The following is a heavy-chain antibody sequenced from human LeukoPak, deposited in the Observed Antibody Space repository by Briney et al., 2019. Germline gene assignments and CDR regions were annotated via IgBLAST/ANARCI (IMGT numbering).Heavy chain of an antibody. J-gene: IGHJ3*02. CDR3: ARVRYYYDSSGYWSDAFDI. CDR1: GGSISSYY. D-gene: IGHD3-22*01. CDR2: IYYSGST. V-gene: IGHV4-59*01. Sequence: ASETLSLTCTVSGGSISSYYWSWIRQPPGKGLEWIGYIYYSGSTNYNPSLKSRVTISVDTSKNQFSLKLSSVTAADTAVYYCARVRYYYDSSGYWSDAFDIWGQGTMVTVSS.